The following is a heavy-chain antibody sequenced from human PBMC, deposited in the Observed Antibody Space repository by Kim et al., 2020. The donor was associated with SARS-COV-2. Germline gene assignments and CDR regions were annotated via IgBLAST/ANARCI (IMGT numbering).Heavy chain of an antibody. CDR1: GFTFSSYS. J-gene: IGHJ6*02. Sequence: GGSLRLSCAASGFTFSSYSMNWVRQAPGKGLEWVSSISSSSSYIYYADSVKGRFTISRDNAKNSLYLQMNSLRAEDTAVYYCARDAGSRFRELAYYYYGMDVWGQGTTVTVSS. CDR2: ISSSSSYI. D-gene: IGHD3-10*02. V-gene: IGHV3-21*01. CDR3: ARDAGSRFRELAYYYYGMDV.